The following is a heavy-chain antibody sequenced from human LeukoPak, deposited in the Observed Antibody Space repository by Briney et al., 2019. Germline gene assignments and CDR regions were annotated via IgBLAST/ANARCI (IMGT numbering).Heavy chain of an antibody. CDR3: ARGIAVAGTNWFDP. Sequence: PSETLSLTCAVSGGSFSGYYWSWIRQPPGKGLEWMGEINHSGSTNYNPYLTSRVTISVDTSKNQFSLKLSSVPAADTAVYYCARGIAVAGTNWFDPWGQGTLVTVPS. D-gene: IGHD6-19*01. CDR1: GGSFSGYY. V-gene: IGHV4-34*01. J-gene: IGHJ5*02. CDR2: INHSGST.